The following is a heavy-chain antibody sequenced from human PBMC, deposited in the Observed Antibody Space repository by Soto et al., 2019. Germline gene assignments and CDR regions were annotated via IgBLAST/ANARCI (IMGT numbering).Heavy chain of an antibody. Sequence: EVQLLESGGGLVQPGGSLRLSCAASGFTFSTYAMIWFRQAPGKGLEWVSVITGSGGSTYYADSVKGRFTISRDTSKNTLFLQMNSLRAEDTAVYYCAKDRYGDYGGIDYWGHGTMVTVSS. V-gene: IGHV3-23*01. CDR1: GFTFSTYA. CDR3: AKDRYGDYGGIDY. J-gene: IGHJ4*01. CDR2: ITGSGGST. D-gene: IGHD4-17*01.